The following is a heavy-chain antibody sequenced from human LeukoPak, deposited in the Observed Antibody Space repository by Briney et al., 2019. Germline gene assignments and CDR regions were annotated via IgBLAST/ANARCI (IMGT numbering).Heavy chain of an antibody. V-gene: IGHV5-10-1*01. Sequence: GESLKISCKGSGYSFTSYWISWVRQMPEKGLEWMGRIDPSDSYTNYSPSFQGHVTISADKSISTAYLQWSSLKATDTAMYYCARRGYTYGNAPFDYWGQGTLVTVSS. J-gene: IGHJ4*02. CDR3: ARRGYTYGNAPFDY. D-gene: IGHD5-18*01. CDR2: IDPSDSYT. CDR1: GYSFTSYW.